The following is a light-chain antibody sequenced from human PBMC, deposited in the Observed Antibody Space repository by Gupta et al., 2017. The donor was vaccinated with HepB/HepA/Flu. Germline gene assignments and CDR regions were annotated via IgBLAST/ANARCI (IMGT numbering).Light chain of an antibody. CDR3: CTCYSSRSAGV. Sequence: AAPGQEVTISCSGSSSNIGNHYVSWYQQFPGTAPKLLIFDNNNRLSGIPDRFAVSKSGASATLAITGLPTGDEADYYCCTCYSSRSAGVFGGGTSLTVL. CDR2: DNN. CDR1: SSNIGNHY. V-gene: IGLV1-51*01. J-gene: IGLJ2*01.